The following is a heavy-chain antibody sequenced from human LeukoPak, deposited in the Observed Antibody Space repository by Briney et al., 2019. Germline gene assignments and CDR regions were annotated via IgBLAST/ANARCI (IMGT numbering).Heavy chain of an antibody. V-gene: IGHV4-31*03. CDR2: IYYSGST. Sequence: SQTLSLTCTVSGGSISSGGYYWSWIRQHPGKGLEWIGYIYYSGSTYYNPSLKSRVTISVDTSKNQFSLKLSSVTAADTAVYYCARSKLTAVTTEIVPFDYWGQGTLVTVSS. CDR3: ARSKLTAVTTEIVPFDY. J-gene: IGHJ4*02. CDR1: GGSISSGGYY. D-gene: IGHD4-17*01.